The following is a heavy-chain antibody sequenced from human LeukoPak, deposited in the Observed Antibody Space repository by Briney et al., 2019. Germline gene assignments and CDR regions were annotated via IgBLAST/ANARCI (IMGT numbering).Heavy chain of an antibody. CDR2: INWNGGST. CDR1: GFTFDDYG. CDR3: ARGIPPEFYYYMDV. Sequence: GGSLRLSCAASGFTFDDYGMSWVRQAPGKGLEWVSGINWNGGSTGYADSVKGRFTISRDNAKNSLYLQMNSLRAEDTALYYCARGIPPEFYYYMDVWGKGTTVTVSS. D-gene: IGHD3-10*01. J-gene: IGHJ6*03. V-gene: IGHV3-20*04.